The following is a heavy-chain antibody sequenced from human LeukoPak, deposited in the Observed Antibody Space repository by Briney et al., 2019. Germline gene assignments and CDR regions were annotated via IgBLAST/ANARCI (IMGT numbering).Heavy chain of an antibody. D-gene: IGHD4-17*01. CDR2: IYHSGST. CDR1: GGSISSGGYY. CDR3: ARDPNGDYIGTFDM. V-gene: IGHV4-30-2*01. Sequence: PSETLSLTCTVSGGSISSGGYYWSWIRQPPGKGLEWIGYIYHSGSTYYNPSLKSRVTISVDRSKNQFSLKLSSVTAADTAMYFCARDPNGDYIGTFDMWGRGTMVSVSS. J-gene: IGHJ3*02.